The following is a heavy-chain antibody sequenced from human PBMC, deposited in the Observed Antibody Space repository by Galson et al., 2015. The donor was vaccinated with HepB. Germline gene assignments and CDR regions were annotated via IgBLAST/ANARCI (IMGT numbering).Heavy chain of an antibody. V-gene: IGHV4-61*01. J-gene: IGHJ4*02. Sequence: SETLSLTCTVSGASVSRGSYYWSWIRQPPGQRLEWLGYIYYSGSTNYNPSLQSRVTISVDTSTNQFSLRLSSVTAADTAVYYCAGFSGANRASGFIDYWGQGPLVTVSS. CDR2: IYYSGST. CDR3: AGFSGANRASGFIDY. D-gene: IGHD6-13*01. CDR1: GASVSRGSYY.